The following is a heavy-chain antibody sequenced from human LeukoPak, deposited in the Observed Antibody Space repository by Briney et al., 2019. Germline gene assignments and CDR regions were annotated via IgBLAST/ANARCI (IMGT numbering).Heavy chain of an antibody. CDR3: ARDVRGGYDFWSGLNYYYYGMDV. CDR2: IYDSGST. V-gene: IGHV4-61*01. CDR1: GGSVNSGSYY. J-gene: IGHJ6*02. Sequence: PSETLSLTCTVSGGSVNSGSYYWSWIRQPPGKGLEWIGYIYDSGSTNHNPSLKSRVTMSEDTSKNQFSLKLSSVTAADTAVYYCARDVRGGYDFWSGLNYYYYGMDVWGQGTTVTVSS. D-gene: IGHD3-3*01.